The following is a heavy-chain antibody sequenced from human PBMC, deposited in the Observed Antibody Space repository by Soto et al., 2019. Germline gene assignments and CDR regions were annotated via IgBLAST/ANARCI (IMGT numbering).Heavy chain of an antibody. D-gene: IGHD5-12*01. CDR1: GLTFDNYA. CDR3: AKDTYGEVATSIDY. CDR2: ISWNSGSL. J-gene: IGHJ4*02. Sequence: EVQLVESGGGLVQPGRSLRLSCAASGLTFDNYAMHWVRQAPGKGLEWVSGISWNSGSLGYGDSVKGRFTISRDNAENSLYLQMNSLRPEDTALYYCAKDTYGEVATSIDYWGQGTLVTVSS. V-gene: IGHV3-9*01.